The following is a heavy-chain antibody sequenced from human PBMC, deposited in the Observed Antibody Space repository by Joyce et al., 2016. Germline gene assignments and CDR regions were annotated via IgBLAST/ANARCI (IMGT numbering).Heavy chain of an antibody. CDR1: GGSIRSTSYF. J-gene: IGHJ3*02. Sequence: QLQLRESGPGLVKPSETLSLTCTVSGGSIRSTSYFWAWIRQPPGKGLEWIGNFYYSGTTYYNPSLRSRITISVDTSKAHFSLRLSSVTAADTAIYYCARVRMVVVTQSHAFDIWGQGTMVAVSS. V-gene: IGHV4-39*07. CDR2: FYYSGTT. CDR3: ARVRMVVVTQSHAFDI. D-gene: IGHD3-22*01.